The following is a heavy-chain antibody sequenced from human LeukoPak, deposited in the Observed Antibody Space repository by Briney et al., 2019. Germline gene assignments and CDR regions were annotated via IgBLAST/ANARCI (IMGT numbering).Heavy chain of an antibody. V-gene: IGHV1-69*05. J-gene: IGHJ5*02. CDR1: GGTFSSYA. D-gene: IGHD3-22*01. CDR3: ARDPYYYDSSGSPLGWFDP. CDR2: IIPIFGTA. Sequence: GASVKVSCKASGGTFSSYAISWVRQAPGQGLEWMGGIIPIFGTANYAQKFQGRVTITRDTSASTAYMELSSLRSEDTAVYYCARDPYYYDSSGSPLGWFDPWGQGTLVTVSS.